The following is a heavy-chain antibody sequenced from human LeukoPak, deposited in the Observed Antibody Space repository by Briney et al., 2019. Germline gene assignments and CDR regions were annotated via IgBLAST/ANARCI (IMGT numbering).Heavy chain of an antibody. CDR2: IYYSGSP. Sequence: PSETLSLTCTVSGGSIKSYYWNWIRQPPGKGLELIGYIYYSGSPTYNPSLKSRVTISVDTSKNQFSLQLSSVTAADTAVYYCARADSSGYYSFFDYWGQGTLVTVSS. V-gene: IGHV4-59*01. D-gene: IGHD3-22*01. J-gene: IGHJ4*02. CDR1: GGSIKSYY. CDR3: ARADSSGYYSFFDY.